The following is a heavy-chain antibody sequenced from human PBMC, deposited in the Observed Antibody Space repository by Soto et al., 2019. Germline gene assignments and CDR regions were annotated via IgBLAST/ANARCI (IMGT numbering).Heavy chain of an antibody. CDR2: INHTGST. V-gene: IGHV4-34*01. CDR3: ARQGRVVIPSTMAKWFDP. CDR1: GGSSSGYY. Sequence: SETLSLTCAVYGGSSSGYYRTWIRQPPGKGLEWIGEINHTGSTYYNPSLKSRVTISVDTSKNQFSLRLSSVTAADTAVYYCARQGRVVIPSTMAKWFDPWGQGTLVTVSS. D-gene: IGHD2-2*01. J-gene: IGHJ5*02.